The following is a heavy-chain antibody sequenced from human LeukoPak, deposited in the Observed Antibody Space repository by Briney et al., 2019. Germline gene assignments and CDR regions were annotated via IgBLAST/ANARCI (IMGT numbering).Heavy chain of an antibody. Sequence: PSETLSLTCTVSGGSISSYYWSWIRQPPGKGLEWIGYIYYSGSTNYNPSLKSRVTISVDKSKNQFSLKLSSVTAADTAVYYCARDPRDYGDYQRSFDYWGQGTLVTVSS. D-gene: IGHD4-17*01. CDR3: ARDPRDYGDYQRSFDY. CDR1: GGSISSYY. V-gene: IGHV4-59*12. J-gene: IGHJ4*02. CDR2: IYYSGST.